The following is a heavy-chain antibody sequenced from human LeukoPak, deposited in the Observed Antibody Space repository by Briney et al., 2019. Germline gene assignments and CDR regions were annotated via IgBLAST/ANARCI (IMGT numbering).Heavy chain of an antibody. J-gene: IGHJ5*02. Sequence: SVKVSCKASGGTFSSYAISWVRQAPGQGLEWMGGIIPIFGTANYAQKFQGRVTITADESTSTAYMELSSLRSEDTAVYYCARDYSRGGILVDPWGQGTLVTVSS. D-gene: IGHD4-11*01. CDR1: GGTFSSYA. CDR3: ARDYSRGGILVDP. CDR2: IIPIFGTA. V-gene: IGHV1-69*13.